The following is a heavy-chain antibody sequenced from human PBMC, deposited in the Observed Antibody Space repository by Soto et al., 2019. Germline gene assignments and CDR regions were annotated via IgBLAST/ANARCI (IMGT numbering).Heavy chain of an antibody. CDR2: IKQDGSEK. CDR3: ARDEESSSWYGYYFDY. D-gene: IGHD6-13*01. Sequence: EVQLVESGGGLVQPGGSLRLSCAASGFTFSSYWMSWVRQAPGKGREWVANIKQDGSEKYYVDSVKGRFTISRDNAKNSLYMQMNSLRAEDTAVYYCARDEESSSWYGYYFDYWGQGTLVTVSS. J-gene: IGHJ4*02. CDR1: GFTFSSYW. V-gene: IGHV3-7*01.